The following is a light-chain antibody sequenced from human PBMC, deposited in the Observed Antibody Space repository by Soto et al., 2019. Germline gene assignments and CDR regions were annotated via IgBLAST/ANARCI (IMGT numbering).Light chain of an antibody. J-gene: IGKJ5*01. CDR1: QSVSIY. V-gene: IGKV3-11*01. Sequence: EIVLTQSPATMSVSPGERATLSCRASQSVSIYLDWYQQRPGQAPRLLISDASNRATGVAARFSGSGSGTDFTLTISSLEPEDFAVYYCHQRSKWPGTFGQGTRLDIK. CDR2: DAS. CDR3: HQRSKWPGT.